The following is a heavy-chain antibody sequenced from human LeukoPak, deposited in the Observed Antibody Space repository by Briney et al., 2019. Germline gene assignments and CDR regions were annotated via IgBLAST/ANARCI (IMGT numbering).Heavy chain of an antibody. J-gene: IGHJ6*03. CDR1: GGTFSSYG. V-gene: IGHV1-18*01. Sequence: ASVKVSCKASGGTFSSYGISWVRQAPGQGLEWMGWISAYNGNTNYAQKLQGRVTMTTDTSTSTAYMELRSLRSDDTAVYYCASGARYCTNGVCYQDYYYMDVWGKGTTVTVSS. D-gene: IGHD2-8*01. CDR3: ASGARYCTNGVCYQDYYYMDV. CDR2: ISAYNGNT.